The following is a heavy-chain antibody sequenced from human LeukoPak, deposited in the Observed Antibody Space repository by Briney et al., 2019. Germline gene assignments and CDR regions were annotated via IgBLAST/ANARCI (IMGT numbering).Heavy chain of an antibody. Sequence: PSETLSLTCTVSGGSISSYYWSWIRQPPGKGLEWIGYIYYSGSTNYNPSLKSRVTISVDTSKNQFSLKLSSVTAADTAVYYCARRSILGYYFDYWGQGTLVTVSS. J-gene: IGHJ4*02. V-gene: IGHV4-59*01. D-gene: IGHD6-6*01. CDR1: GGSISSYY. CDR2: IYYSGST. CDR3: ARRSILGYYFDY.